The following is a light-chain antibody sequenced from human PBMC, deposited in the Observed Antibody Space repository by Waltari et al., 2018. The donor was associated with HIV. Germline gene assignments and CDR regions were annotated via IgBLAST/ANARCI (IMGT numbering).Light chain of an antibody. V-gene: IGKV1-5*03. J-gene: IGKJ4*01. Sequence: DIQMTQSPSTLSASVGDRVTITCRASQNINRWLAWYQQKLGEAPKLLIHKASSLESGVPSRFSGSGSGTEFTLTISSLQPDDVGTYYCQQFNYGLTFGGGTAVEIK. CDR1: QNINRW. CDR2: KAS. CDR3: QQFNYGLT.